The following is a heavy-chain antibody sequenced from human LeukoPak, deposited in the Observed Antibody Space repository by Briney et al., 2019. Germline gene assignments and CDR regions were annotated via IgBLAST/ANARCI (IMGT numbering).Heavy chain of an antibody. CDR3: ARDLVVVPAARSGSPFDI. V-gene: IGHV3-7*01. J-gene: IGHJ3*02. CDR2: IKQDGSEK. Sequence: GGSLRLSCAASGFTFSSYWMSWVRQAPGKGLEWVANIKQDGSEKYYVDSVKGRFTISRDNAKNSLYLQMNSLRAEDTAVYYCARDLVVVPAARSGSPFDIWGQGTMVTVSS. CDR1: GFTFSSYW. D-gene: IGHD2-2*01.